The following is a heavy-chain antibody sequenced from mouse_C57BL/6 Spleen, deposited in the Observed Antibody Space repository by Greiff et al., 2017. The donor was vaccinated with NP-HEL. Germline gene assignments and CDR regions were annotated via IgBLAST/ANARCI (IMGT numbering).Heavy chain of an antibody. CDR3: AREGVTAPRFAY. CDR1: GYAFSSSW. V-gene: IGHV1-82*01. Sequence: QVQLQQSGPELVKPGASVKISCMASGYAFSSSWMNWVKQRPGKGLEWIGRIYPGDGDTNYNGKFKGKATLTADKSSSTAYMQLSSLTSEDSAVYFCAREGVTAPRFAYWGQGTLVTVSA. D-gene: IGHD3-1*01. J-gene: IGHJ3*01. CDR2: IYPGDGDT.